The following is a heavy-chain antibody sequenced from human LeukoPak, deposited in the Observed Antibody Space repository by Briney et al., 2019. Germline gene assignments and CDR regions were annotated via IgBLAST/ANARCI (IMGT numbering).Heavy chain of an antibody. CDR2: IWYDGSNK. CDR3: ARVREGVAEN. Sequence: GGSLRLSCATSGFTFSTSGMHWVRQAPGKGLEWVSLIWYDGSNKNYADSVKGRFTISRDDSKNTLYLQMNSLRVEDTAVYYCARVREGVAENWGQGTLVTVSS. CDR1: GFTFSTSG. D-gene: IGHD6-19*01. V-gene: IGHV3-33*01. J-gene: IGHJ4*02.